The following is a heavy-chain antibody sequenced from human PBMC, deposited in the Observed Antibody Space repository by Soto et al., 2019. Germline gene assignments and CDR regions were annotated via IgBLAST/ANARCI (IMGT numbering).Heavy chain of an antibody. CDR3: ARVVSVVKSFHYWYFDL. CDR2: IIPIFGTA. Sequence: QVQLVQSGAEVKKPGSSVKVSCKASGGTFSSYAISWVRQAPGQGLEWMGGIIPIFGTANYAQKSQGRVTINADESTSTAYMELSRLRSEDTAVDYCARVVSVVKSFHYWYFDLWGRGTLVTVSS. CDR1: GGTFSSYA. V-gene: IGHV1-69*12. J-gene: IGHJ2*01. D-gene: IGHD2-15*01.